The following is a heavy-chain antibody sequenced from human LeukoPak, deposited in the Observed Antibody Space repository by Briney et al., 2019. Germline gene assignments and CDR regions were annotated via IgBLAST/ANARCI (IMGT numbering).Heavy chain of an antibody. CDR3: AGKIETLDY. V-gene: IGHV4-30-4*08. CDR2: IYYSGST. J-gene: IGHJ4*02. Sequence: SETLSLTCSVSGGSISSGDYYWSWIRQPPGKGLEWIGYIYYSGSTYYNPSLKSRVTISVDTSKNQFSLKLSSVTAAAPAVYYWAGKIETLDYGGQGTLATVSS. CDR1: GGSISSGDYY. D-gene: IGHD3-16*01.